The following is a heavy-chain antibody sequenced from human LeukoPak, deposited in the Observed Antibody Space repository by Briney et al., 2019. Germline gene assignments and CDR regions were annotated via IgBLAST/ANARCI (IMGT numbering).Heavy chain of an antibody. Sequence: ASVKVSCKTSGYTFTGYYMHWVRQAPGQGLEWMGWISPTSDDTRYAQKFQGGVAMTRDTSISTAYMGLSRLRSDDTAVYYCVRDGLNWNYDYWGQGTLVAVSS. CDR1: GYTFTGYY. J-gene: IGHJ4*02. D-gene: IGHD1-7*01. V-gene: IGHV1-2*02. CDR2: ISPTSDDT. CDR3: VRDGLNWNYDY.